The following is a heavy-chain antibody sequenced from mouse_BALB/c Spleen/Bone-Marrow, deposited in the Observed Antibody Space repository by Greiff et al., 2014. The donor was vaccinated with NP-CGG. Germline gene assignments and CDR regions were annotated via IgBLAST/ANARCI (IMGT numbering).Heavy chain of an antibody. D-gene: IGHD2-14*01. V-gene: IGHV1-14*01. CDR1: GYTFTSYV. Sequence: ESGPELVKPGASVKMSCKASGYTFTSYVMHWVKQKPGQGLEWIGYINPYNDGTKYNEKFKGKATLTSDKSSSTAYMELSSLTSEDSAVYYCARRGYRYDGFAYWGQGTLVSVSA. CDR2: INPYNDGT. J-gene: IGHJ3*01. CDR3: ARRGYRYDGFAY.